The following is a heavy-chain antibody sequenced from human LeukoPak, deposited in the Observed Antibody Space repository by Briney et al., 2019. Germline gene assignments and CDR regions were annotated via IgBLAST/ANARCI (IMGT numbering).Heavy chain of an antibody. J-gene: IGHJ5*02. Sequence: APVKVSCKPSGYTFSGYYIHWVRQAPGQGLEWMGWINPNNGETNYGEKFEGRVKMNRDMSFNSAYMELSRLKSDDTAVYDCAREVSRRQRVGRGYNGFDPWGQGTLVSVSS. CDR1: GYTFSGYY. V-gene: IGHV1-2*02. CDR2: INPNNGET. CDR3: AREVSRRQRVGRGYNGFDP. D-gene: IGHD6-25*01.